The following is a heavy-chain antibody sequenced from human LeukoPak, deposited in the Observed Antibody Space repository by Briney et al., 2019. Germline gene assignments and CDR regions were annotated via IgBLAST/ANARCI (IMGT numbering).Heavy chain of an antibody. CDR1: GFTFDEYT. Sequence: GGSLRLSCAASGFTFDEYTMHWVRQAPGKGLEWVSGISWKSGTIGYADSVKGRFTISRDNAKNSLYLQMNSLRAEDTAVYYCARVLHKRNYDSTTYYGYWGQGTLVTVSS. D-gene: IGHD3-22*01. V-gene: IGHV3-9*01. CDR2: ISWKSGTI. CDR3: ARVLHKRNYDSTTYYGY. J-gene: IGHJ4*02.